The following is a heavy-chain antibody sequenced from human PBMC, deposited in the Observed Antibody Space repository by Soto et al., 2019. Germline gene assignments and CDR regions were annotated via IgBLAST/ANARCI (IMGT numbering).Heavy chain of an antibody. J-gene: IGHJ6*02. CDR3: ARHLTYCSAGSCYSDFPYYGMDV. D-gene: IGHD2-15*01. V-gene: IGHV4-39*01. CDR2: IFYSGST. Sequence: QLQLQESGPGLVKPSETLSLTCTVSGGSISSSSYYWGWIRQPPGKGLEWIGSIFYSGSTYYNPSLKSRVTISVDPSKNQFSLKLSSVTAADTAEYYCARHLTYCSAGSCYSDFPYYGMDVWGQGTTVTVSS. CDR1: GGSISSSSYY.